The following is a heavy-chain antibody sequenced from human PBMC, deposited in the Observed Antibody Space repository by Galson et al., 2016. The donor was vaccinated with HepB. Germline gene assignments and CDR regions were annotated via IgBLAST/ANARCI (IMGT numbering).Heavy chain of an antibody. CDR1: GGTLSYYA. J-gene: IGHJ4*02. D-gene: IGHD3-10*01. Sequence: SVKVSCKASGGTLSYYAISWVRQAPGQGLEWMGGIIPIFGTTNYAQKFKGRVTITADESTSTAHMELNSLRSEDKAVYYCARDRGADVIWGQGTLVTVSS. CDR3: ARDRGADVI. V-gene: IGHV1-69*13. CDR2: IIPIFGTT.